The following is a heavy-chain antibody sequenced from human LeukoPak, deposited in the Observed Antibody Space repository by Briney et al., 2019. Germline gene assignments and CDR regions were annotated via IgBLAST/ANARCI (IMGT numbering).Heavy chain of an antibody. D-gene: IGHD5-24*01. CDR2: IYYSGST. CDR3: AREVGSGYNYVDY. Sequence: PSETLSLTCTVSGGSISSYFWSWIRQSSGKGLEWIGSIYYSGSTNYNPSLQSRVTISADTSKNQFSLKLSSVTAADTAVYYCAREVGSGYNYVDYWGQGTLVTVS. J-gene: IGHJ4*02. V-gene: IGHV4-59*01. CDR1: GGSISSYF.